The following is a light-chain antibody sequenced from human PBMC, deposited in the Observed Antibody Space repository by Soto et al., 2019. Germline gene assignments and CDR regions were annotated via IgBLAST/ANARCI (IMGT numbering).Light chain of an antibody. CDR3: QQYGGSPRT. CDR1: QSVGTS. Sequence: EIVLTQSPGTLSLSPGERATLSCRASQSVGTSLAWYQQKPGQAPRLLIYGASNRATGIPDRFSGSGSGTDFTLTISKLEPEDFAVYHCQQYGGSPRTFGQGTKV. CDR2: GAS. V-gene: IGKV3-20*01. J-gene: IGKJ1*01.